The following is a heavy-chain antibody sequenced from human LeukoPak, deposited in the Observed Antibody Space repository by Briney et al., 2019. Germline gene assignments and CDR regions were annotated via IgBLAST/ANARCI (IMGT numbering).Heavy chain of an antibody. CDR1: GYTFTGYY. J-gene: IGHJ4*02. CDR2: INPNSGGT. CDR3: ARAWEYCSGGSCYSDY. V-gene: IGHV1-2*06. Sequence: ASVKVSCKASGYTFTGYYMHWVRQAPGQGLEWMGRINPNSGGTNYAQKFQGRVTMTRDTSISTAYMELSRLRSDDTAVYYCARAWEYCSGGSCYSDYWGQGTLVTVSS. D-gene: IGHD2-15*01.